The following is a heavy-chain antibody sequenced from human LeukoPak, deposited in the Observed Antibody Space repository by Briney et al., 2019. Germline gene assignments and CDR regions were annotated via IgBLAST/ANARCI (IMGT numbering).Heavy chain of an antibody. CDR3: ARYHESGSLDY. Sequence: GASVKVSCKASGYTFTSYGISWVRQAPGQGLEWMGWISTYNRNTNYAKKFQGRVTMTTDPSTNTVYMDLRSLRSDDTAVYYCARYHESGSLDYWGQGTLVTVSS. V-gene: IGHV1-18*01. J-gene: IGHJ4*02. D-gene: IGHD3-10*01. CDR2: ISTYNRNT. CDR1: GYTFTSYG.